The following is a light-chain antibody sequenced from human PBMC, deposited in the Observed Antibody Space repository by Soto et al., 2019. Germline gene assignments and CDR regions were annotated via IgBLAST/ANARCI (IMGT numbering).Light chain of an antibody. J-gene: IGKJ1*01. V-gene: IGKV3-15*01. CDR3: QKYNNWPRT. Sequence: EIVMTQSPATLSVSPWERATLSCRASQSVSSNLAWYQQKPGQAPTILIYGESTRATGIPDRLSGSGSGTELTLTISSLQSEDFAVYYCQKYNNWPRTCGQGTKVDIK. CDR2: GES. CDR1: QSVSSN.